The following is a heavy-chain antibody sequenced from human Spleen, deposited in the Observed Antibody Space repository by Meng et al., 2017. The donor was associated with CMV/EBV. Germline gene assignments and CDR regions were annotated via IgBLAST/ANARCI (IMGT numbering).Heavy chain of an antibody. J-gene: IGHJ5*02. CDR3: PPGLPYISLWRDA. V-gene: IGHV1-69*05. Sequence: KASGHTLSSYTISWVRQAPGQGLEWMGEIVPLSGTADYAQKFQGRVTLTTSYSPPTAFLSLTSLRSPSPSFSSFPPGLPYISLWRDAWGQGTLVTVSS. CDR2: IVPLSGTA. D-gene: IGHD6-19*01. CDR1: GHTLSSYT.